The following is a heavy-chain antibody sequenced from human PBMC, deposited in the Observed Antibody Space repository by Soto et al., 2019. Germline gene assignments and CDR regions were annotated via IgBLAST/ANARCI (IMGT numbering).Heavy chain of an antibody. Sequence: ASVKVSCKASGYTFTVYYMHWVRQAPGQGLEWMGWINPNSGGTNYAQKFQGWVTMTRDTSISTAYMELSRLRSDDTAVYYCARGQDYGDYYFFDYWGQGTLVTVSS. V-gene: IGHV1-2*04. CDR2: INPNSGGT. J-gene: IGHJ4*02. CDR3: ARGQDYGDYYFFDY. D-gene: IGHD4-17*01. CDR1: GYTFTVYY.